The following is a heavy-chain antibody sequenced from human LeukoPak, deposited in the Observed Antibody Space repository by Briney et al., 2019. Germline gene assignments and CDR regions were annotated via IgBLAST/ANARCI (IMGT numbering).Heavy chain of an antibody. Sequence: GGSLRLSCAASGFTFSSYSMGWVRQAPGKGLEWASGISNSGDSTFYTDSVKGRFTISRDNSKNMLYLQMSSLRVDDTAVYYCAKDIAAAKPYYFDYWGQGSLVSASS. V-gene: IGHV3-23*01. J-gene: IGHJ4*02. CDR3: AKDIAAAKPYYFDY. CDR1: GFTFSSYS. D-gene: IGHD6-13*01. CDR2: ISNSGDST.